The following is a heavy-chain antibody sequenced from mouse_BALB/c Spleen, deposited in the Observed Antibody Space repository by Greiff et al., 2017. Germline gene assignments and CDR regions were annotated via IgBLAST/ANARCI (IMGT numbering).Heavy chain of an antibody. Sequence: DVKLVESGGGLVQPGGSLRLSCATSGFTFTDYYMSWVRQTPGQALEWLGFIRNKANGYTTEYSASVKGRFTISRDNSESILYLQMNTLRAEDSATYCCARAPPYFGSSYSYWYFDVWGAGTTVTVSS. CDR3: ARAPPYFGSSYSYWYFDV. J-gene: IGHJ1*01. CDR1: GFTFTDYY. CDR2: IRNKANGYTT. V-gene: IGHV7-3*02. D-gene: IGHD1-1*01.